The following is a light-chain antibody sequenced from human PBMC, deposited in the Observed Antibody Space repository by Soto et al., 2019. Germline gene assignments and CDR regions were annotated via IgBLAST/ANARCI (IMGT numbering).Light chain of an antibody. Sequence: DIVMIQSPDSLAVSLGERATINCKSSPSVLYSSNNKNYLAWYQQKPGQPPKLLIYWASTRESGVPDRFSGSGSGTDFTLTISSLQAEDVAVYYCQQYYSTPYTFGQGNKLEIK. V-gene: IGKV4-1*01. CDR2: WAS. CDR3: QQYYSTPYT. J-gene: IGKJ2*01. CDR1: PSVLYSSNNKNY.